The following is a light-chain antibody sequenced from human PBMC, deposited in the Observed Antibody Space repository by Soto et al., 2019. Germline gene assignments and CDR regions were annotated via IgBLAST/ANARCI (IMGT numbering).Light chain of an antibody. CDR3: QQYNNWPPNT. V-gene: IGKV3-15*01. CDR2: GTS. J-gene: IGKJ4*01. Sequence: EIVMTQSPATVSVSPGESATLSCRASQSVSTNLAWYQQKPGQGPRLLIYGTSTRATGIPARFSGSGYGTEFSLTIXGLQSEDVAVYYCQQYNNWPPNTFGGGTKVEIK. CDR1: QSVSTN.